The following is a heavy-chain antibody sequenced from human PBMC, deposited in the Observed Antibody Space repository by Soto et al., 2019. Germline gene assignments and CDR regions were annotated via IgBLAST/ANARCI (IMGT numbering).Heavy chain of an antibody. CDR2: ISYTGST. CDR3: ATTGGYGTPGDY. Sequence: QVHLQESGPGLVKPSQTLSLNCTVSGGSVSSGDYYWTWIRQHPGKGLEWIGYISYTGSTYYNPSLESRVSISVDTSRTHWSLRLNSVTAADTAVYYCATTGGYGTPGDYWGQGTLVTVSS. CDR1: GGSVSSGDYY. D-gene: IGHD5-12*01. J-gene: IGHJ4*02. V-gene: IGHV4-31*03.